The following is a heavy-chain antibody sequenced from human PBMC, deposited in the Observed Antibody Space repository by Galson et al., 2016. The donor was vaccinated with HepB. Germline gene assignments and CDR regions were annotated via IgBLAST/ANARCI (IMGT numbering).Heavy chain of an antibody. D-gene: IGHD3-3*02. J-gene: IGHJ3*01. CDR1: GYTFSAYD. CDR3: ARGNKTPGRLALFAFDL. CDR2: MNPSNDII. V-gene: IGHV1-8*01. Sequence: QSGAEVKKSGESLRISCKASGYTFSAYDVHWVRQATGQGLEWLGWMNPSNDIIGFARKFQGRLNMTRDTSISTAYLELSTMGSEDMAVYYCARGNKTPGRLALFAFDLWGQGPMVTVSS.